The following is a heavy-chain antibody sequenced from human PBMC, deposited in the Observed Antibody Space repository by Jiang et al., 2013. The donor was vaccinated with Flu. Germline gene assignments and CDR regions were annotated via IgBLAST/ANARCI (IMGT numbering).Heavy chain of an antibody. Sequence: SGAEVKKPGASVQVSCKASGYTFSNYAMHWVRQAPGQRLEWMGWLDAGNGDTKYSQKFQVRVTITRDTPASTAYMEPSSLRSEDTAVYYCARRPLIGAFDYWGQGTLVTVSS. J-gene: IGHJ4*02. V-gene: IGHV1-3*01. CDR3: ARRPLIGAFDY. D-gene: IGHD1-26*01. CDR1: GYTFSNYA. CDR2: LDAGNGDT.